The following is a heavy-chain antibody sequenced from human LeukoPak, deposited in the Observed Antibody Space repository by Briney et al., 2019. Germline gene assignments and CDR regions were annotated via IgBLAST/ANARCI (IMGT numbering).Heavy chain of an antibody. CDR2: IIPILDLT. V-gene: IGHV1-69*04. Sequence: SVKVSCKASGGTFNHFGINWVRQAPGQGLEWMGRIIPILDLTKYAPKIQDRVTITADKSTSTAYVELNSLRSEDTAVYFCARDSGRPPTSFDYWGQGTLVTVSS. J-gene: IGHJ4*02. D-gene: IGHD1-1*01. CDR1: GGTFNHFG. CDR3: ARDSGRPPTSFDY.